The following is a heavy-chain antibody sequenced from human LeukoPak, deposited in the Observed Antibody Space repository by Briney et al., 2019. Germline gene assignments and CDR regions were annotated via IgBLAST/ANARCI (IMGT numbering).Heavy chain of an antibody. J-gene: IGHJ4*02. V-gene: IGHV1-2*02. CDR3: ASMGDVDTAEQGY. D-gene: IGHD5-18*01. CDR2: INPNSGGT. CDR1: GYTFTGYY. Sequence: ASVNVSCTASGYTFTGYYMHWVRQAPGQGLEWMGWINPNSGGTNYAQKFQGRVTMTRDTSISTAYMELSKLRSGDTAVYYCASMGDVDTAEQGYWGQGTLVTVSS.